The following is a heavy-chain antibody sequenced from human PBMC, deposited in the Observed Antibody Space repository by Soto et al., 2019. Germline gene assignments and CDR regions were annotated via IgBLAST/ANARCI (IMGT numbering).Heavy chain of an antibody. Sequence: ASVKVSCKASGYSFSSYGITWVRQAPGQGLERLRWISPYNDDTKYAQRLQGRVTMTTDTSTRTAYMDIRGLRSDDTAIYYCARGGYYDSSGARNYHYYGMDVWGQGTTVTVSS. CDR3: ARGGYYDSSGARNYHYYGMDV. CDR2: ISPYNDDT. J-gene: IGHJ6*02. D-gene: IGHD3-22*01. V-gene: IGHV1-18*01. CDR1: GYSFSSYG.